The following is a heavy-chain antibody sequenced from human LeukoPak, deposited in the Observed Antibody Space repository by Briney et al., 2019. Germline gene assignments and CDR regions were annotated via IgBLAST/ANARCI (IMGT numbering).Heavy chain of an antibody. CDR3: ARAHGTMIVVGRRVVPLDI. D-gene: IGHD3-22*01. CDR2: IYYSGST. J-gene: IGHJ3*02. V-gene: IGHV4-31*03. Sequence: SETLSLTCTVSGGSISSGGYYWSWIRQHPGKGLEWIGYIYYSGSTYYNPSLKSRVTISVDTSKNQFSLKLSSVTAADTAVYYCARAHGTMIVVGRRVVPLDICGQGKMVTVSS. CDR1: GGSISSGGYY.